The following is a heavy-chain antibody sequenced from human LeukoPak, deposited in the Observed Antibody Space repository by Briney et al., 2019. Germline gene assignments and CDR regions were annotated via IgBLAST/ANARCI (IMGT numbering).Heavy chain of an antibody. V-gene: IGHV3-48*03. Sequence: GGSLRLSCAASGFPFSTYWMNWVRQAPGKGLEWVSYISSGGNTIYYADSVKGRFTISRDNAKNSLYLQMNSLRAEDTAVYYCAREGTAMVSFDYWGQGTLVTVSS. D-gene: IGHD5-18*01. CDR3: AREGTAMVSFDY. CDR2: ISSGGNTI. CDR1: GFPFSTYW. J-gene: IGHJ4*02.